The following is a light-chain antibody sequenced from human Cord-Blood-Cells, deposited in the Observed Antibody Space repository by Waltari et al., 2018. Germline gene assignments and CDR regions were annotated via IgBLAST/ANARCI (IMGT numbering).Light chain of an antibody. CDR1: SSDVGCHHL. CDR3: CSYAGSSIWV. V-gene: IGLV2-23*01. J-gene: IGLJ3*02. Sequence: QCALTQPASVSGSPGQQITIPCPGSSSDVGCHHLVSWYPQHPSKARKLMIDEGSKRPSGVSNRFSGSKSGNTASLTISGLQAEDEADYYCCSYAGSSIWVFGGGTKLTVL. CDR2: EGS.